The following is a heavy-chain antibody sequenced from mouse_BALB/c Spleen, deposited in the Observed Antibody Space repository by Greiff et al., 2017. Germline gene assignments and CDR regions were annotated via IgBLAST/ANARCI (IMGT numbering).Heavy chain of an antibody. V-gene: IGHV10-1*02. D-gene: IGHD2-2*01. CDR1: GFTFNTYA. J-gene: IGHJ4*01. CDR3: VRRGYDDAMDY. CDR2: IRSKSNNYAT. Sequence: EVQLVESGGGLVQPKGSLKLSCAASGFTFNTYAMNWVRQAPGKGLEWVARIRSKSNNYATYYAESVKDRFTISRDDSQSMLYLQMNNLKTEDTAMYYCVRRGYDDAMDYWGQGTSVTVSS.